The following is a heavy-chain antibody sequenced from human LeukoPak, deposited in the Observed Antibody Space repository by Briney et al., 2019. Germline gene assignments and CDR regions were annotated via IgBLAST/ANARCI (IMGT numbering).Heavy chain of an antibody. CDR3: ARADYSGYYYYYGMDV. D-gene: IGHD2-15*01. Sequence: SETLSLTCTVSGGSISSSSYYWGWIRQPPGKGLEWIGSIYYSGSTYYNPSLKSRVTISVDTSKDQFSLKLSSVTAADTAVYYCARADYSGYYYYYGMDVWGQGTTVTVSS. V-gene: IGHV4-39*07. J-gene: IGHJ6*02. CDR2: IYYSGST. CDR1: GGSISSSSYY.